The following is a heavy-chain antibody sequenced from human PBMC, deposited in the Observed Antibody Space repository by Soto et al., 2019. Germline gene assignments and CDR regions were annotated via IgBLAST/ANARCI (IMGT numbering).Heavy chain of an antibody. CDR2: VYYGGST. D-gene: IGHD2-2*01. CDR1: GVSIASGGYY. J-gene: IGHJ5*02. CDR3: ARHARVAPASTGVALDP. Sequence: SETLSLTCTVSGVSIASGGYYWGWIRQSPEKGLEWIGSVYYGGSTYYNPSLQSRLTMSIDTSKSQFSLNLSSVTAADTAVYFCARHARVAPASTGVALDPWGQGSLVTVSS. V-gene: IGHV4-39*01.